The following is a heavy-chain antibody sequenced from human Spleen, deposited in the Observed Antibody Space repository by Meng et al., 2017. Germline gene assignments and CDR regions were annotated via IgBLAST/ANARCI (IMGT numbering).Heavy chain of an antibody. J-gene: IGHJ4*02. Sequence: ASVKVSCKASGYTFTGYYMHWVRQAPGQGLEWMGWINPNSGGTNYAQKFQGRVTMTRDTSISTAYMELRSLTSDDTAVYYCARQVSAGRSHLDYWGQGTLVTVSS. D-gene: IGHD1-26*01. CDR1: GYTFTGYY. V-gene: IGHV1-2*02. CDR3: ARQVSAGRSHLDY. CDR2: INPNSGGT.